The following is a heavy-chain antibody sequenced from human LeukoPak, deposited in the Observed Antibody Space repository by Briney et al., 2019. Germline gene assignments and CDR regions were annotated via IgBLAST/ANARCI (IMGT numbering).Heavy chain of an antibody. J-gene: IGHJ4*02. CDR2: IYTSGST. D-gene: IGHD4-23*01. Sequence: SQTLSLTCTVSGRSISSGSYYWSWIRQPAGMGLEWIGRIYTSGSTNYNPSLKSRATISVDTSKNQFSLKLSSVTAADTAVYYCASVDYGGNSGYWGQGTLVTVSS. V-gene: IGHV4-61*02. CDR1: GRSISSGSYY. CDR3: ASVDYGGNSGY.